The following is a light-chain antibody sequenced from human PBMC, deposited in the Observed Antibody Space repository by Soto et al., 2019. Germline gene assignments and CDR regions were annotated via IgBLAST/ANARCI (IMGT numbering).Light chain of an antibody. CDR1: QSISSN. J-gene: IGKJ1*01. CDR3: QQRYSTPWM. CDR2: GGY. V-gene: IGKV1-39*01. Sequence: DVEVTQSPDSLSLSAGERATISCRASQSISSNLDWYQHKPGKAPKLVIYGGYSLQPGVPSRFSGSGSGTDFTLTISSLETDDFAIYYCQQRYSTPWMFGQGTKVDIK.